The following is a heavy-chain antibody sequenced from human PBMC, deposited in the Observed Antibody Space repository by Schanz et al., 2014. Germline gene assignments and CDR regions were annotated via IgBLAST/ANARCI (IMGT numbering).Heavy chain of an antibody. J-gene: IGHJ4*02. V-gene: IGHV1-18*01. CDR1: GYTFSSYG. CDR2: INGYNGHT. Sequence: QVQLVQSGAEVKKPGASVKVSCKASGYTFSSYGITWVRQAPGQGLEWMGWINGYNGHTLYAQKFQGRVTMTTDTSTSTAYMELTSLRFDDTAVYYCARDFSAYVGNCFDYWGQGTLGTVSS. D-gene: IGHD5-12*01. CDR3: ARDFSAYVGNCFDY.